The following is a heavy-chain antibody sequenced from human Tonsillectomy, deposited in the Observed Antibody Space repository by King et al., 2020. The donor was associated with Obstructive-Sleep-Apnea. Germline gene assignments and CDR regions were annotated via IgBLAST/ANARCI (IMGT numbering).Heavy chain of an antibody. V-gene: IGHV3-21*01. J-gene: IGHJ6*02. CDR2: ISSSSTYI. D-gene: IGHD5-24*01. CDR3: ARDPFEMTXXIYYYYYGMDV. CDR1: GFTFSTFG. Sequence: VQLVQSGGGLVKPGGSLRLSCAASGFTFSTFGMNWVRQAPGKGLEWVSSISSSSTYIYYADSVKGRLTISRDNAKNSLYPQMNSLRAEDTAVYYCARDPFEMTXXIYYYYYGMDVXGQGTTVTVSS.